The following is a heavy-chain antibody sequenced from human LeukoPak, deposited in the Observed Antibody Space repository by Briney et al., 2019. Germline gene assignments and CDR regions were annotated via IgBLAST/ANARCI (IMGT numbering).Heavy chain of an antibody. V-gene: IGHV3-48*01. CDR2: ISSSSSTI. D-gene: IGHD5-12*01. CDR3: ARDLGGYSGYDGWSY. CDR1: GFTFSSYS. J-gene: IGHJ4*02. Sequence: GGSLRLSCAASGFTFSSYSMNWVRQAPGKGLEWVSYISSSSSTIYYADSVKGRFTISRDNAKNSLYLQMNSLRAEDTAVYYCARDLGGYSGYDGWSYWGQGTLVTVSS.